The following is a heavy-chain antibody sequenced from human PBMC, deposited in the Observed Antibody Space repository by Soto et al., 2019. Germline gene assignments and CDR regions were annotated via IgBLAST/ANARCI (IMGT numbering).Heavy chain of an antibody. CDR1: GFTFSSYG. CDR2: IWYDGSNK. V-gene: IGHV3-33*01. Sequence: LRLSCAASGFTFSSYGMHWVRQAPGKGLEWVAVIWYDGSNKYYADSVKGRFTISRDNSKNTLYLQMNSLRAEDTAVYYCARDRQIRMMYCGGVGMDVWGQGTTVTVSS. CDR3: ARDRQIRMMYCGGVGMDV. J-gene: IGHJ6*02. D-gene: IGHD2-21*01.